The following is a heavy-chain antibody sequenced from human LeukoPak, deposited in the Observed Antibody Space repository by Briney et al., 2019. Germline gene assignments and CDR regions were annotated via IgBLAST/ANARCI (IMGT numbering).Heavy chain of an antibody. CDR1: GGAISSYY. CDR3: AVYYDFCSGYYSRGVFDY. V-gene: IGHV4-59*01. CDR2: IYYSGST. D-gene: IGHD3-3*01. Sequence: SETLSLTCTVSGGAISSYYWSWIRQPPGKGLEWIGYIYYSGSTNYNPSLKSRVTISVDTSKNQFSLKLSSVTAADTAVYYCAVYYDFCSGYYSRGVFDYWGQGTLVTVSS. J-gene: IGHJ4*02.